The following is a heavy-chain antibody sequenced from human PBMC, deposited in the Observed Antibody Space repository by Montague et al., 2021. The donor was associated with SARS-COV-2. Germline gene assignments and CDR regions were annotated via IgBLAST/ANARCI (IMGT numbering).Heavy chain of an antibody. Sequence: SETLSLTCAVDGGSFTGYSWNWIRQPPGKGLEWIGEVKHPGGTNYNPSLKSGVTISIDMSKNQFSLNLESVTAADTAVYYCARPVSSIWHRFEYWGQGTLVTVSS. CDR3: ARPVSSIWHRFEY. V-gene: IGHV4-34*01. CDR2: VKHPGGT. J-gene: IGHJ4*02. CDR1: GGSFTGYS. D-gene: IGHD2-2*01.